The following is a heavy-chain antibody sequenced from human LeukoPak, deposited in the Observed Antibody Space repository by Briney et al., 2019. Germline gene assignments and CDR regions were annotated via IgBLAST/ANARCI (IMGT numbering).Heavy chain of an antibody. V-gene: IGHV3-48*04. D-gene: IGHD2-15*01. Sequence: GGSLRLSCAASGFTFSSYSMNWVRQAPGKGLEWVSYISSSSSTIYYADSVKGRFTISRDNAKNSLYLQMNSLRAEDTAVYYCARDARGIALDYWGQGTLVTVSS. CDR1: GFTFSSYS. CDR2: ISSSSSTI. J-gene: IGHJ4*02. CDR3: ARDARGIALDY.